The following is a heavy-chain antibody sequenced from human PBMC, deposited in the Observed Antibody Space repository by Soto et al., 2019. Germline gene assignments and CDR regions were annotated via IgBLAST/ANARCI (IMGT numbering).Heavy chain of an antibody. D-gene: IGHD6-19*01. CDR1: GGSISSSSYY. CDR2: IYYSGST. J-gene: IGHJ4*02. CDR3: ARHVAGYSSGLDY. V-gene: IGHV4-39*01. Sequence: PSETLCLTCTVSGGSISSSSYYWGWIRQPPGKGLEWIGSIYYSGSTYYNPSLKSRVTISVDTSKNQFSLKLSSVTAADTAVYYCARHVAGYSSGLDYWGQGTLVT.